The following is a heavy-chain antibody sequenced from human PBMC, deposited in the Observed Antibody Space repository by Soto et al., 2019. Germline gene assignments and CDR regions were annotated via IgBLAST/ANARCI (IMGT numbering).Heavy chain of an antibody. Sequence: LSLTCTVSGGSVSSGSYYWSWIRQPPGKGLEWIGYIYYSGSTNYNPSLKSRVTISVDTSKNQFSLKLSSVTAADTAVYYCAREDRHPGFPIGWFDPWGQGTLVTVSS. CDR1: GGSVSSGSYY. D-gene: IGHD1-26*01. CDR2: IYYSGST. CDR3: AREDRHPGFPIGWFDP. J-gene: IGHJ5*02. V-gene: IGHV4-61*01.